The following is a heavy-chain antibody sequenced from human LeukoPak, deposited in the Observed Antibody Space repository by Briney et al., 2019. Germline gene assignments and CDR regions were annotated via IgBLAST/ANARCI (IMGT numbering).Heavy chain of an antibody. Sequence: GGSLRLSCAASGFTFDDYAMHWVRQAPGKGLEWVSAISGSGGSTYYADSVKGRFTISRDNSKNTLYLQMNSLRAEDTAVYYCAKDVSPTVARHDYWGQGTLVTVSS. V-gene: IGHV3-23*01. CDR1: GFTFDDYA. CDR2: ISGSGGST. D-gene: IGHD4-23*01. CDR3: AKDVSPTVARHDY. J-gene: IGHJ4*02.